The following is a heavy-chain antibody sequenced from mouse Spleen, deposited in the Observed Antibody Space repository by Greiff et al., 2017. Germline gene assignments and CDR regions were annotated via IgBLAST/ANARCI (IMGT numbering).Heavy chain of an antibody. V-gene: IGHV14-4*01. CDR3: TTVGYDYEDFDY. Sequence: VQLQQSGAELVRPGASVKLSCTASGFNIKDDYMHWVKQRPEQGLEWIGWIDPENGDTEYASKFQGKATITADTSSNTAYLQLSSLTSEDTAVYYCTTVGYDYEDFDYWGQGTTLTVSS. CDR1: GFNIKDDY. J-gene: IGHJ2*01. CDR2: IDPENGDT. D-gene: IGHD2-4*01.